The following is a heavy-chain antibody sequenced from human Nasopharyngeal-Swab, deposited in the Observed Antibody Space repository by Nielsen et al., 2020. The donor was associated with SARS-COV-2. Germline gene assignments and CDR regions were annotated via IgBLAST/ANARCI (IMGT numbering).Heavy chain of an antibody. CDR1: GFTFSMYS. V-gene: IGHV3-21*01. Sequence: GESLKISCAASGFTFSMYSMNWVRQAPGKGLEWVSSISSSSSYIYYADSVKGRFTISRDNAKNSLYLQMNSLRAEDTAVYYCARDHLMKVTIQYYYYGMDVGGKGPTVTVSS. J-gene: IGHJ6*04. CDR2: ISSSSSYI. D-gene: IGHD4-11*01. CDR3: ARDHLMKVTIQYYYYGMDV.